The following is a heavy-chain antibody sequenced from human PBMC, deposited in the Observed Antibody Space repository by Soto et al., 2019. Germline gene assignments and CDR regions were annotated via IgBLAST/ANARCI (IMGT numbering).Heavy chain of an antibody. CDR1: GFTFSSYG. CDR3: AKDLGKITAACIDY. D-gene: IGHD6-13*01. J-gene: IGHJ4*02. V-gene: IGHV3-30*18. Sequence: GGSLRLSCAASGFTFSSYGMHWVRQAPGKGLEWVAVISYDGSNKYYADSVKGRFTISRDNSKNTLYLQMNSLRAEDTAVYYCAKDLGKITAACIDYPGQGTLVTLSS. CDR2: ISYDGSNK.